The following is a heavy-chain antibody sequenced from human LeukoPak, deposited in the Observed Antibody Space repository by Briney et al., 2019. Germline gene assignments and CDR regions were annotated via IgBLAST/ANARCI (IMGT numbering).Heavy chain of an antibody. V-gene: IGHV1-8*01. CDR3: ARTQVEMATKLGIDY. D-gene: IGHD5-24*01. CDR1: GYTFTSYD. J-gene: IGHJ4*02. Sequence: GASVNVSCKASGYTFTSYDINWVRQATGQGLEWMGWMNPNSGNTGYAQKFQGRVTMTRNTSISTAYMELSSLRSEDTAVYYCARTQVEMATKLGIDYWGQGTLVTVSS. CDR2: MNPNSGNT.